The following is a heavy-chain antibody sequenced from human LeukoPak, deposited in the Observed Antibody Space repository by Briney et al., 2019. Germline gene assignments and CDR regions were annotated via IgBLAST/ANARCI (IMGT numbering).Heavy chain of an antibody. CDR3: AKGGTGCGGDCYSDY. Sequence: GGSLRLSCAASGFTFRSYGMSWFRQAPGKGLEWVSAITYSGGNTYYADSVKGRFTISRDNSKGTLYLQMNSLRAEDTAVYYCAKGGTGCGGDCYSDYWGQGTLVTVSS. CDR1: GFTFRSYG. D-gene: IGHD2-21*02. V-gene: IGHV3-23*01. J-gene: IGHJ4*02. CDR2: ITYSGGNT.